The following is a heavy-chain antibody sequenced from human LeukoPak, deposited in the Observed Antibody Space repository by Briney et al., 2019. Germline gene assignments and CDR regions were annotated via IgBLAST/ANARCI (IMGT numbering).Heavy chain of an antibody. V-gene: IGHV3-20*04. CDR2: INWNGGST. CDR3: ARDRGIFGVAPAADY. CDR1: GFTCDDYG. J-gene: IGHJ4*02. D-gene: IGHD3-3*01. Sequence: PGGPLRLSCAASGFTCDDYGMSWVRQAPGKGLEWVSGINWNGGSTGYADSVKGRFTISRDNAKNSLYLQMNSLRAEDTALYYCARDRGIFGVAPAADYWGQGTLVTVSS.